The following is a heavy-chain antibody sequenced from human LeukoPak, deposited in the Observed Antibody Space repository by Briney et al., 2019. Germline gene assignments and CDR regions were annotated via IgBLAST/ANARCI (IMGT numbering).Heavy chain of an antibody. V-gene: IGHV4-34*01. CDR1: GGSFSGYY. CDR2: MHHSGST. D-gene: IGHD2-15*01. Sequence: PSETLSLTCAVYGGSFSGYYWSWIRQPPGKGLEWIGEMHHSGSTNYNPSLESRVTISIDMSKNQFSLKLISVTAADTAVYYCARGQVVRDFWGQGTLVTVSS. CDR3: ARGQVVRDF. J-gene: IGHJ4*02.